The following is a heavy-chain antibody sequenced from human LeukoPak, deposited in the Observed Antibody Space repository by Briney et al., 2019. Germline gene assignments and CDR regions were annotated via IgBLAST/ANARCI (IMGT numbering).Heavy chain of an antibody. CDR1: GYTFTGYY. J-gene: IGHJ3*02. V-gene: IGHV1-2*02. CDR3: ARVLGGITMGFDI. CDR2: INPNSGGT. D-gene: IGHD3-10*01. Sequence: ASVKVSCKASGYTFTGYYMHWVRQAPGQGLEWMGWINPNSGGTNYAQKFQGRVTMTRDTSISTAYMELSRLRSDDTAVYYCARVLGGITMGFDIWGQGTMVTVSS.